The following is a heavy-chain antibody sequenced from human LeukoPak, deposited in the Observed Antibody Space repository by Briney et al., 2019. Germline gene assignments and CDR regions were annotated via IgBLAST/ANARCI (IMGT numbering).Heavy chain of an antibody. CDR3: AGGCSGGSCYDRDY. CDR1: GGSISSYY. Sequence: SETLSLTCTVSGGSISSYYWSWIRQHPGKGLEWIGYIYYSGSTYYNPSLKSRVTISVDTSKNQFSLKLSSVTAADTAVYYCAGGCSGGSCYDRDYWGQGTLVTVSS. J-gene: IGHJ4*02. CDR2: IYYSGST. D-gene: IGHD2-15*01. V-gene: IGHV4-59*06.